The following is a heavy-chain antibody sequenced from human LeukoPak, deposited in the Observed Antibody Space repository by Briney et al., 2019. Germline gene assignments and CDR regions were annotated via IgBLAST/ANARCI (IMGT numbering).Heavy chain of an antibody. D-gene: IGHD5-24*01. V-gene: IGHV3-33*01. Sequence: PGGSLRLSCAASGFTFSSYGMHWVRQAPGKGLEWVAVIWYDGSNKYYADSVKGRFTISRDNSKNTLYLQMNSLRAEDTAVYYCARDMTEMATITPFDYWGQGTLVTVSS. CDR2: IWYDGSNK. J-gene: IGHJ4*02. CDR3: ARDMTEMATITPFDY. CDR1: GFTFSSYG.